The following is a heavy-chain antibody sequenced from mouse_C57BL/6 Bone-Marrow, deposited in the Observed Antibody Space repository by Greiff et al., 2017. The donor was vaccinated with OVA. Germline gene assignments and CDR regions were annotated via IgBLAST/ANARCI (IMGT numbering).Heavy chain of an antibody. CDR3: ARGDYASYYYAMDY. J-gene: IGHJ4*01. D-gene: IGHD2-4*01. Sequence: QVQLQQSGAELARPGASVKMSCKASGYTFTSYTMHWVKQRPGQGLEWIGYINPSSGYTKYNQKFKDKATLTADKSSSTAYMQLSSLTSEDSAVYYCARGDYASYYYAMDYWGQGTSVTVSS. CDR2: INPSSGYT. CDR1: GYTFTSYT. V-gene: IGHV1-4*01.